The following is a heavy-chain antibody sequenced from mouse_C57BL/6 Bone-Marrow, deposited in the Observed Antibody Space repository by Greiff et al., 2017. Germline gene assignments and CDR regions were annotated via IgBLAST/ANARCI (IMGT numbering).Heavy chain of an antibody. V-gene: IGHV1-81*01. CDR1: GYTFTSYG. CDR2: IYPRSGNT. Sequence: QVQLKESGAELARPGASVKLSCKASGYTFTSYGISWVKQRTGQGLEWIGEIYPRSGNTYYNEKFKGKATLTADKSSSTAYMELRSLTSEDSAVYFCARGVISHSFDYWGQGTTLTVAS. CDR3: ARGVISHSFDY. J-gene: IGHJ2*01.